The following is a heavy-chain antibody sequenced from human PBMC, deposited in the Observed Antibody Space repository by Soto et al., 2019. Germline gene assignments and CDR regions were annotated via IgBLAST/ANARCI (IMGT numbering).Heavy chain of an antibody. CDR1: GFTFSHYP. CDR2: ISFEGCKM. CDR3: PRLPGPLVSVLYVYPLDARESPSDVDI. J-gene: IGHJ6*02. Sequence: QMQLVQSGGGVVQPGRSLRLSCAASGFTFSHYPINWVRQAPAKGLEWVAVISFEGCKMFYADSVMGRFTISKDNSQNTLYLQMNDLRHEDTAVYYCPRLPGPLVSVLYVYPLDARESPSDVDIWGQGTTVTVSS. D-gene: IGHD2-21*02. V-gene: IGHV3-30*04.